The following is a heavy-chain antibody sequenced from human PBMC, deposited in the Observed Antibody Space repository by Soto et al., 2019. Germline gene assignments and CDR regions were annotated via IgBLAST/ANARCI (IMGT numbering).Heavy chain of an antibody. Sequence: GGSLSLSCAASGFTFSSYAMHWVRPAPGKGLEGVAVISYDGSNKYYADSVKGRFTISRDNSKNTLYLQMNSLRAEDTAVYYCARGGNSYGCTGYFDYWGQGTLVTVSS. CDR2: ISYDGSNK. V-gene: IGHV3-30-3*01. D-gene: IGHD5-18*01. CDR1: GFTFSSYA. CDR3: ARGGNSYGCTGYFDY. J-gene: IGHJ4*02.